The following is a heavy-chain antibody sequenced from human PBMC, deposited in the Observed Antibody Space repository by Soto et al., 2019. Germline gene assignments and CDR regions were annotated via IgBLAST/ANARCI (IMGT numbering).Heavy chain of an antibody. V-gene: IGHV3-23*01. Sequence: HPGGSLRLSCAASGFTFSSYAMSWVRQAPGKGLEWVSSISGSGGSTYYADSVMGRFSISRDNAQKSLFLQMNNLRAEDTGIYFCATGLKDASNRPSFDSWGPGTPVTVSS. D-gene: IGHD3-16*01. CDR2: ISGSGGST. CDR3: ATGLKDASNRPSFDS. J-gene: IGHJ4*02. CDR1: GFTFSSYA.